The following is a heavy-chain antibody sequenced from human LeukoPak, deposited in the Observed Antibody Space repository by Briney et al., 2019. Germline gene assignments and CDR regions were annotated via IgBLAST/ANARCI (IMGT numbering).Heavy chain of an antibody. Sequence: GASVKVSCKASGYTFTSYAMNWVRQAPGQGLEWMGWINTNTGNPTYAQGFTGRVVFSLDTSVSTAYLQISSLKAEDTAVYYCARDFSTGPSNWFDPWGQGTLVTVSS. D-gene: IGHD2-8*02. V-gene: IGHV7-4-1*02. CDR2: INTNTGNP. CDR1: GYTFTSYA. J-gene: IGHJ5*02. CDR3: ARDFSTGPSNWFDP.